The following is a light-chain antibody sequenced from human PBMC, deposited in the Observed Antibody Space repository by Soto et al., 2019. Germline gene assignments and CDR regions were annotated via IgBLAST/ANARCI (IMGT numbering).Light chain of an antibody. CDR3: HQYSGLTLT. CDR1: QSVSSNY. J-gene: IGKJ4*01. CDR2: GAS. V-gene: IGKV3-20*01. Sequence: EVVLTQSPGTLSLSPGERVTLSCRASQSVSSNYLAWYQHKPGQAPRLLIFGASNRATGIPDRFSGSGSGTDSTLTISGLEHEDFALYDGHQYSGLTLTFGGGTKLDI.